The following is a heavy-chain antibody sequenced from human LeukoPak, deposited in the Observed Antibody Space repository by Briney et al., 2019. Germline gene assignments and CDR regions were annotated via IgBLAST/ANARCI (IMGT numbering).Heavy chain of an antibody. CDR3: ARDGQYNWNDAGFDY. CDR1: GGSISNYY. V-gene: IGHV4-4*07. D-gene: IGHD1-1*01. J-gene: IGHJ4*02. CDR2: IYTSGST. Sequence: SETLSLTCTVSGGSISNYYWSWIRQPAGKGLEWIGRIYTSGSTNYNPSLKSRVTMSVDTSKNQFSLKLSSVTAADTAVYYCARDGQYNWNDAGFDYWGQGTLVTVSS.